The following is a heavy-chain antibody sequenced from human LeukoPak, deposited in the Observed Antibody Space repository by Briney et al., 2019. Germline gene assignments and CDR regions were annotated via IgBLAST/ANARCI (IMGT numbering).Heavy chain of an antibody. V-gene: IGHV1-58*02. D-gene: IGHD3-22*01. CDR1: GFTFTSSS. Sequence: ASVKVSCKASGFTFTSSSMQWVRQARGQRLEWIGWIALGSGNTNYAQKFQGGVTITRDMSTSTAYVELSSLRSEDTAVYYCAAVFGSGYYYYFDYWGRGTLVTVSS. CDR2: IALGSGNT. CDR3: AAVFGSGYYYYFDY. J-gene: IGHJ4*02.